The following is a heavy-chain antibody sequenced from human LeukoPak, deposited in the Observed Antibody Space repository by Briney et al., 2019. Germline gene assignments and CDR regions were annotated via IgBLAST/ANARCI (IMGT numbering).Heavy chain of an antibody. J-gene: IGHJ6*03. CDR1: GGSFSGYY. CDR3: ARTKGTGYSYGYYYYYYMDV. D-gene: IGHD5-18*01. V-gene: IGHV4-34*01. Sequence: SETLSLTCAVYGGSFSGYYWSWIRQPPGKGLEWIGEINHSGSTNYNPSLKSRVTISVDTSKNQFSLKLSSVTAADTAVYYCARTKGTGYSYGYYYYYYMDVWGKGTTVTVSS. CDR2: INHSGST.